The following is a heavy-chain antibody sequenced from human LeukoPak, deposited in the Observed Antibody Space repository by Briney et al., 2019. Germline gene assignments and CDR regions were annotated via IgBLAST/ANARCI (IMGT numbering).Heavy chain of an antibody. Sequence: SETLSLTCTVSGGSISSYYWSWIRQPPGKGLEWIGYIYYSGSTNYNPSLKSRVTISVDTSKNQFSLKLSSVTAADTAVYYCARHSIAAAGTRYFQHWGRGTLVTVSS. CDR2: IYYSGST. CDR3: ARHSIAAAGTRYFQH. CDR1: GGSISSYY. V-gene: IGHV4-59*01. D-gene: IGHD6-13*01. J-gene: IGHJ1*01.